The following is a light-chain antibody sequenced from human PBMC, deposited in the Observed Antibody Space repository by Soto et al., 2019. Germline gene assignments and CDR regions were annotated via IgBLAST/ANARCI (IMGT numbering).Light chain of an antibody. CDR3: CSYAGSYTEV. V-gene: IGLV2-11*01. Sequence: QSALTQPRSVSGSPGQSVTISCTGTSSDIGGYDYVSWYQQHPGKAPKLMIYDVTKRPSGVPDRFSGSKSGNTASLTISGLQAEDEDDYYCCSYAGSYTEVFGGGTKVTVL. CDR1: SSDIGGYDY. J-gene: IGLJ2*01. CDR2: DVT.